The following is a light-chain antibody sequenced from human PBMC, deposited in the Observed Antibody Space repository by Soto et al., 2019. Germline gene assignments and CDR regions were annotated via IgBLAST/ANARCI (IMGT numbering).Light chain of an antibody. CDR3: CSYAGSSTWV. V-gene: IGLV2-23*02. CDR1: SSDFGSYSL. J-gene: IGLJ3*02. Sequence: QSVLTQPASVSGSPGQSITISCTGTSSDFGSYSLVSWYQQHPGKAPELIIYEVNTRPSGVSNRFSASKSGNTASLTISGLQAEDEAAYYCCSYAGSSTWVFGGGTQLTVL. CDR2: EVN.